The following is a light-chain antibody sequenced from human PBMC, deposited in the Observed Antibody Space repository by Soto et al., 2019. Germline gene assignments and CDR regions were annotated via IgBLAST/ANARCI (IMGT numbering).Light chain of an antibody. J-gene: IGKJ4*01. V-gene: IGKV3-20*01. CDR1: QSVGNNY. Sequence: EIVLTQSLGTLSLSPGERATLSCRASQSVGNNYLVWYQQRPGQAPRFLIYDASSRATGIPDRFTGSGSGTEFPLTSRRREPEDFAVYYCQQYGSSPLPFGGGTKVEIK. CDR2: DAS. CDR3: QQYGSSPLP.